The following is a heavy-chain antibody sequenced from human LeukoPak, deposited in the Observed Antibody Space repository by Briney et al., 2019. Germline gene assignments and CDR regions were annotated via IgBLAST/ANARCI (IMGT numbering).Heavy chain of an antibody. CDR3: ARETGYGDYKGGYGMDV. J-gene: IGHJ6*02. CDR2: MGFDGSKK. D-gene: IGHD4-17*01. CDR1: GFTFSNYG. V-gene: IGHV3-33*01. Sequence: GGSLRLSCTASGFTFSNYGMHWVRQAPGEGLKWVAGMGFDGSKKYYSDSVKGRFSISRDNSKNTLYLEMNSLTADDTAVFTCARETGYGDYKGGYGMDVWGQGTTVTVSS.